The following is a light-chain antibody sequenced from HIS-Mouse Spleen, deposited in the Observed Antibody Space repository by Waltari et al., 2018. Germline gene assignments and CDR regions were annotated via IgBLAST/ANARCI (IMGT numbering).Light chain of an antibody. CDR1: SPNIGTNY. Sequence: QSVLTQPPSVSAAPGQKVTISCPGSSPNIGTNYVTWYQQLPGTAPKLLIYDNNKRPSGIPDRFSGSKSGTSATLGITGLQTGDEADYYCGTWDSSLSAVVFGGGTKLTVL. CDR2: DNN. V-gene: IGLV1-51*01. J-gene: IGLJ2*01. CDR3: GTWDSSLSAVV.